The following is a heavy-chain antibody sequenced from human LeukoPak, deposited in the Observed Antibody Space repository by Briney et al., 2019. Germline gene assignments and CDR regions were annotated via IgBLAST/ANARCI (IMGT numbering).Heavy chain of an antibody. V-gene: IGHV3-21*01. CDR2: ISSSSSYI. CDR1: GFTFSSYS. Sequence: GGSLRLSCAASGFTFSSYSMNWVRQAPGKGLEWVSSISSSSSYIYYADSVKGRFTISRDNSKNTLYLQMNSLRAEDTAVYYCARDASQLYYFDYWGQGTLVTVSS. D-gene: IGHD1-1*01. CDR3: ARDASQLYYFDY. J-gene: IGHJ4*02.